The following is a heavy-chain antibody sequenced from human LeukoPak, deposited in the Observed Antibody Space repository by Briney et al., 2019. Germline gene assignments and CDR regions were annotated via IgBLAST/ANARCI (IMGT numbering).Heavy chain of an antibody. Sequence: GASLQISCKGSGSIFTSYWIGWVRQLPGKGLEWMGIIYPGDSDTRYSPSFQGQVTISADKSISTAYLQWSSLKASDTAMYYCARTKNYCSGGSCYSGYYYYYMDVWGKGTTVTVSS. CDR2: IYPGDSDT. CDR3: ARTKNYCSGGSCYSGYYYYYMDV. J-gene: IGHJ6*03. CDR1: GSIFTSYW. D-gene: IGHD2-15*01. V-gene: IGHV5-51*01.